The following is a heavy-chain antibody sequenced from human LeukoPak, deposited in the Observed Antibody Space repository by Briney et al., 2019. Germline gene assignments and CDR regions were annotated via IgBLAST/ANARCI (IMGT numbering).Heavy chain of an antibody. D-gene: IGHD5-18*01. V-gene: IGHV3-23*01. CDR3: SKAGDTNYYRYGDY. CDR2: IGSSSST. J-gene: IGHJ4*02. Sequence: GGSLRLSCAASGFTFSSYAMSWVRQAPGKGLEWVSAIGSSSSTYYADSVKGRFTISRDNAKNTLYLQMNNLRGEDTALYYCSKAGDTNYYRYGDYWGQGTLVTVSS. CDR1: GFTFSSYA.